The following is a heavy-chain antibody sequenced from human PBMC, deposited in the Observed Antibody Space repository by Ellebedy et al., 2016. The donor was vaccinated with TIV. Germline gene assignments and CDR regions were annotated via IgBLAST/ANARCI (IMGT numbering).Heavy chain of an antibody. CDR1: GGSFSGYY. Sequence: SETLSLTXAVYGGSFSGYYWSWIRQPPGKGLEWIGEINHSGSTNYNPSLKSRVTISVDTSKNQFSLKLSSVTAADTAVYYCARHLGISWVWFNPWGQGTLVTVSS. J-gene: IGHJ5*02. CDR2: INHSGST. CDR3: ARHLGISWVWFNP. D-gene: IGHD6-13*01. V-gene: IGHV4-34*01.